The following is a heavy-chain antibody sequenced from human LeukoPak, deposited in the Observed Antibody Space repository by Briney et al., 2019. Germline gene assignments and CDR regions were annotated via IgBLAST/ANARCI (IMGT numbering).Heavy chain of an antibody. D-gene: IGHD3-3*01. CDR3: ARQEKFSSVFWSGPDGPLVNWFDP. CDR1: GGSIRSSTSY. CDR2: IYDSGNT. J-gene: IGHJ5*02. V-gene: IGHV4-39*01. Sequence: PSETLSLTCIVSGGSIRSSTSYWGWIRQPPGKGLQWIGSIYDSGNTYYNPSLKSRVTISVDTSNNQFSLKVNSVTAADTAVYYCARQEKFSSVFWSGPDGPLVNWFDPWGQGTLVTVSS.